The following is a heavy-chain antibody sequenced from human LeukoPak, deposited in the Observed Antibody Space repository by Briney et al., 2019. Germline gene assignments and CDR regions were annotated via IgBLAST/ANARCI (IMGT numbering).Heavy chain of an antibody. D-gene: IGHD5-12*01. Sequence: GGSLRLPCAASGFTFSSYSMNWVRQAPGKGLEWVSSISSSSSYIYYADSVKGRFTISRDNAKNSLYLQMNSLRAEDTAVYYCARGPSGYHNTGGQGTLVTVSS. CDR3: ARGPSGYHNT. CDR2: ISSSSSYI. CDR1: GFTFSSYS. J-gene: IGHJ4*02. V-gene: IGHV3-21*01.